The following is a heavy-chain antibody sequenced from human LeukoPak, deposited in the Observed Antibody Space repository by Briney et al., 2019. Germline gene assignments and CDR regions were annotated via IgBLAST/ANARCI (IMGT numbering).Heavy chain of an antibody. D-gene: IGHD2-2*02. J-gene: IGHJ3*02. Sequence: PSETLSLTCTVSGGSISSGSYYWSWIRQPAGKGLESIVSIYTSGSTNYNPSLKSRVTISVDTSKNQFSLKLSSVTAADTAVYYCARRYCSSTSCYKGNAFDIWGQGTMVNVSS. V-gene: IGHV4-61*02. CDR1: GGSISSGSYY. CDR2: IYTSGST. CDR3: ARRYCSSTSCYKGNAFDI.